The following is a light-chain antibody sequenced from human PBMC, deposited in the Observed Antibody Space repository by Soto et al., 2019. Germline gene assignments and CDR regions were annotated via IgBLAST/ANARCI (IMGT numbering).Light chain of an antibody. CDR3: QQSYSTPLT. CDR1: QSISSY. J-gene: IGKJ4*01. Sequence: DIQRTQSPSSLSASVGDRVTITCRASQSISSYLNWYEQKPGKAPKLLIYAASSLQSGVPSRFGGSGSGTDFSLTISSLQPEDFATYYCQQSYSTPLTFGGGTKVEIK. CDR2: AAS. V-gene: IGKV1-39*01.